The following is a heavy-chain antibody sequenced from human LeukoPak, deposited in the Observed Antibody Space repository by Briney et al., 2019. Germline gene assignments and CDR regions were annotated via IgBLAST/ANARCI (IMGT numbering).Heavy chain of an antibody. Sequence: GGSLRLSCAASGFTFGDYGMNWVRQVPGKGLEWVSGINWIGGGTGYGDSVKGRFTISRDNAKNSLYLQMNSLRAEDTALYYCAKNWGSFSWYFDLWGRGTLVTVSS. CDR1: GFTFGDYG. D-gene: IGHD2/OR15-2a*01. J-gene: IGHJ2*01. V-gene: IGHV3-20*04. CDR2: INWIGGGT. CDR3: AKNWGSFSWYFDL.